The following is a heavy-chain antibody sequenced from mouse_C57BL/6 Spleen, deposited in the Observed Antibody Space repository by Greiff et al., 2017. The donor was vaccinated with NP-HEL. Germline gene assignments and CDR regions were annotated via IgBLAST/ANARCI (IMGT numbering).Heavy chain of an antibody. CDR3: VRRAFAY. J-gene: IGHJ2*01. Sequence: EVHLVESGGGLVQPKGSLKLSCAASGFSFTTYAMNWVRQAPGKGLEWVARIRSKSNNYATYSADSVKDRFTITRDDSESMLYLQMNNLKTEDTAVYYCVRRAFAYWGQGTTLTVSS. V-gene: IGHV10-1*01. CDR1: GFSFTTYA. CDR2: IRSKSNNYAT.